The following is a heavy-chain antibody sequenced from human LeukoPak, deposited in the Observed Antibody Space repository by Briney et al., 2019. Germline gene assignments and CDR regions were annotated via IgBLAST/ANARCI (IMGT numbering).Heavy chain of an antibody. V-gene: IGHV1-2*02. CDR2: INPNSGGT. CDR1: GYTFTGYY. D-gene: IGHD2-15*01. CDR3: ASRGTVVVVAATPREGYYMDV. Sequence: ASVKVSCKASGYTFTGYYMHWVRQAPGQGLEWMGWINPNSGGTNYAQKFQGRVTMTRDTSISTAYMELSRLRSDDTAVYYCASRGTVVVVAATPREGYYMDVWGKGTTVTVSS. J-gene: IGHJ6*03.